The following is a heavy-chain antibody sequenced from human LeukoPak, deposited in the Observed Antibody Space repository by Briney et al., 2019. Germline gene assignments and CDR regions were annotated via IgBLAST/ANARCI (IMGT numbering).Heavy chain of an antibody. J-gene: IGHJ5*02. CDR3: ARVVVLDFDP. D-gene: IGHD2-2*01. CDR2: ISSSSSYI. Sequence: PGGSLRLSCAASGFTFSSYSMNWVRRAPGKGLEWVSSISSSSSYIYYADSVKGRFTISRDNAKNSLYLQMNSLRAEDTAVYYCARVVVLDFDPWGQGTLVTVSS. CDR1: GFTFSSYS. V-gene: IGHV3-21*01.